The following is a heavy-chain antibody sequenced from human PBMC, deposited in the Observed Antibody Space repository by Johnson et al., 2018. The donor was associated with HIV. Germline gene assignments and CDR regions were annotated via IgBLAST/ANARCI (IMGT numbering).Heavy chain of an antibody. V-gene: IGHV3-66*01. J-gene: IGHJ3*02. CDR2: IYSGGST. D-gene: IGHD5-24*01. CDR1: GFKFDDYA. CDR3: AREWLYGFDI. Sequence: VQLVESGGGLAEPGRSLRLSCEASGFKFDDYAMHWVRQAQGKGLEWVSVIYSGGSTYYADSVKGRFTISRDNSKNTLYLQMNRLRAEDTAVYYCAREWLYGFDIWGQGTMVTVSS.